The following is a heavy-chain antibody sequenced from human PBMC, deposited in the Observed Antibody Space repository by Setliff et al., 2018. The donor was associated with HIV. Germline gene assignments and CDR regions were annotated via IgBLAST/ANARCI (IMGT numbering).Heavy chain of an antibody. J-gene: IGHJ4*02. CDR3: ARGEGGFLDFDLVLTTFDF. D-gene: IGHD3-9*01. V-gene: IGHV4-34*01. CDR1: GESFSGYY. CDR2: INHSGRA. Sequence: SETLSLTCAVYGESFSGYYWTWIRQPAGKGLEWLGEINHSGRARYNPSLKSRVTIFLDTSKKQFSLSLTSVTAADTAVYYCARGEGGFLDFDLVLTTFDFWGQGTPVTVS.